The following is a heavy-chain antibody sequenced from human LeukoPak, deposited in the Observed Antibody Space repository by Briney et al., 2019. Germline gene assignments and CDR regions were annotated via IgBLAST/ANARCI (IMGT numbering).Heavy chain of an antibody. D-gene: IGHD1-26*01. Sequence: GGSLRLSCAASGFTFSGYSMSWVRQAPGKGLEWLSAISGTAIGSYYADSVKGRFTVSRDNSKNTLYLQMNSLRAEDTAVYYCARGGVGATRFFRYWGQGTLVTVSS. CDR3: ARGGVGATRFFRY. CDR2: ISGTAIGS. V-gene: IGHV3-23*01. J-gene: IGHJ4*02. CDR1: GFTFSGYS.